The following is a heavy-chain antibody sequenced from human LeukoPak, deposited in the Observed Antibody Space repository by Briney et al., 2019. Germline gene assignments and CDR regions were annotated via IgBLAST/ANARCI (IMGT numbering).Heavy chain of an antibody. Sequence: GGSLRLSCSASGFTFSSSWMHWVRQAPGKGLAWVSRINSDGSSITYADSVKGRFTISRDNAKNTLYLQMNSLRAEDTAVYYCARWGYTSSWFSGFDPWGQGTLVTVSS. J-gene: IGHJ5*02. CDR1: GFTFSSSW. D-gene: IGHD6-13*01. CDR3: ARWGYTSSWFSGFDP. CDR2: INSDGSSI. V-gene: IGHV3-74*01.